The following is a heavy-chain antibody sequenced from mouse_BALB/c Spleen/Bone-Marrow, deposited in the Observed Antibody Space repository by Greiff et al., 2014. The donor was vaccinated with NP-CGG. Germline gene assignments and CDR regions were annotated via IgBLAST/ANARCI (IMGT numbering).Heavy chain of an antibody. J-gene: IGHJ4*01. CDR1: GFNIKDTF. D-gene: IGHD2-3*01. Sequence: EVQLQESGAEPVKPGASVKLSCTASGFNIKDTFMNWVKQRPEQGLEWIGRIDPANDNTEHDPKFQGKATITTDTSSNTAYLQLSSLTSEDTAVYYCARWLVRMDYWGQGTSVTVSS. CDR2: IDPANDNT. CDR3: ARWLVRMDY. V-gene: IGHV14-3*02.